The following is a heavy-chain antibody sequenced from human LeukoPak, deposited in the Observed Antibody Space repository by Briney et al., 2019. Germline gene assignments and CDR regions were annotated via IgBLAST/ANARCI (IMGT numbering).Heavy chain of an antibody. CDR1: GFTFSSYW. CDR3: ARIYWGSYRAPFDY. CDR2: IKHDGSEK. V-gene: IGHV3-7*01. Sequence: TGGSLRLSCAASGFTFSSYWMSWVRQAPGKGLEWAANIKHDGSEKYYVDSVKGRFTISRDNAKNSLYLQMNSLRAEDTAVYYCARIYWGSYRAPFDYWGQGTLVTVSP. J-gene: IGHJ4*02. D-gene: IGHD3-16*02.